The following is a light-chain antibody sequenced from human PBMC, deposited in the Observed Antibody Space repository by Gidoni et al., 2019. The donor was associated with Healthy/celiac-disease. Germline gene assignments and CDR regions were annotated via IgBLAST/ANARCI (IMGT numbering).Light chain of an antibody. CDR3: QAWDSSIAV. CDR2: QAS. J-gene: IGLJ2*01. CDR1: KLGDKY. Sequence: SYELTQPPSVSVSPGQTASITCSGDKLGDKYACWYQQKPGQSPVLVIYQASKRPSGIPDRFSGSNSGNTATLTISGTQAMDEADYYCQAWDSSIAVFGGGTKLTVL. V-gene: IGLV3-1*01.